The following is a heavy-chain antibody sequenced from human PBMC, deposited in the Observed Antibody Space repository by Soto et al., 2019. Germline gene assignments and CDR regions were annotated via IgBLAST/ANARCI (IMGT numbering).Heavy chain of an antibody. Sequence: ASVKVFCKASGYTFTSYGISWVRQAPGQGLEWMGWISAYNGNTNYAQKLQGRVTMTTDTSTSTAYMELRSLRSDDTAVYYCARDRRYFDCAGPWGQGTLVTVSS. CDR2: ISAYNGNT. J-gene: IGHJ5*02. D-gene: IGHD3-9*01. CDR1: GYTFTSYG. CDR3: ARDRRYFDCAGP. V-gene: IGHV1-18*04.